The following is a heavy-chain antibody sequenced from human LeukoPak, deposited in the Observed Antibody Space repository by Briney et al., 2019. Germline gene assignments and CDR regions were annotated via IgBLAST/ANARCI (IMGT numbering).Heavy chain of an antibody. J-gene: IGHJ3*02. CDR3: ARSEYSSSSDAFDI. Sequence: PGGSLRLSCVASGFTFSSYWMHWVRQDPRKGLVWVSRINGDGRNINYADSVRGRFTISRDNAKNTLYLQMNSLKAEDTAVYYCARSEYSSSSDAFDIWGQGTMVTVSS. CDR2: INGDGRNI. D-gene: IGHD6-6*01. V-gene: IGHV3-74*01. CDR1: GFTFSSYW.